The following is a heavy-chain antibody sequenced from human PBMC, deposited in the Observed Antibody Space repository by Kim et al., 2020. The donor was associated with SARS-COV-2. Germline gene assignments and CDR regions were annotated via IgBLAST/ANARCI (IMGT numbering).Heavy chain of an antibody. Sequence: ASVKVSCKASGYTFTGYYMHWVRQAPGQGLEWMGWINPNSGGTNYAQKFQGRVTMTRDTSISTAYMELSRLRSDDTAVYYCARGPTGYSSGWYADYWGQGTLVNASS. J-gene: IGHJ4*02. D-gene: IGHD6-19*01. CDR3: ARGPTGYSSGWYADY. CDR2: INPNSGGT. CDR1: GYTFTGYY. V-gene: IGHV1-2*02.